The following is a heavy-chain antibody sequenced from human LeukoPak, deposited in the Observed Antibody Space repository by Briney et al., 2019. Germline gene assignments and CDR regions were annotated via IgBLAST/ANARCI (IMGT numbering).Heavy chain of an antibody. J-gene: IGHJ4*02. CDR2: INPNDGDT. Sequence: HVASVKVSCKASGYTFTDYYMHWVRQAPGQGFEWMGWINPNDGDTSYAQKFQGRVTMTRDTSISTAHMEVSRLRSDDTAVYYCARANFLYCSSTTCLFDYWGQGTLVTVSS. CDR1: GYTFTDYY. CDR3: ARANFLYCSSTTCLFDY. D-gene: IGHD2-2*01. V-gene: IGHV1-2*02.